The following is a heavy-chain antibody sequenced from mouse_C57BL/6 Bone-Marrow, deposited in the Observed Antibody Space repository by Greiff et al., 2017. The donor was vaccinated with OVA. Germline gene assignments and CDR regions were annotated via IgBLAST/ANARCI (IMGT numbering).Heavy chain of an antibody. CDR3: ARGGYLYAMDY. J-gene: IGHJ4*01. Sequence: VQLQQSGAELARPGASVKLSCKASGYTFTSYGISWVKQRTGQGLEWIGEIYPRSGNTYYNEKFKGKATRTADKSSSTAYMELRSLTSEDSAVYFCARGGYLYAMDYWGQGTSVTVSS. V-gene: IGHV1-81*01. CDR2: IYPRSGNT. D-gene: IGHD2-2*01. CDR1: GYTFTSYG.